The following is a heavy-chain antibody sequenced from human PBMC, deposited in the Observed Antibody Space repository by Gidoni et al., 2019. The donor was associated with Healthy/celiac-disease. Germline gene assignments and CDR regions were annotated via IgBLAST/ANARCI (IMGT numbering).Heavy chain of an antibody. J-gene: IGHJ2*01. D-gene: IGHD6-19*01. CDR3: ARIPAEWLVPLYYWYFDL. CDR2: ISGSGGST. V-gene: IGHV3-23*01. Sequence: EVQLLESGGGLVQPGGSLRPSCAASGFTFSSYAMSWGRQAPGKGLEWVSAISGSGGSTYYADSVKGRFTISRDNSKNTLYLQMNSLRAEDTAVYYCARIPAEWLVPLYYWYFDLWGRGTLVTVSS. CDR1: GFTFSSYA.